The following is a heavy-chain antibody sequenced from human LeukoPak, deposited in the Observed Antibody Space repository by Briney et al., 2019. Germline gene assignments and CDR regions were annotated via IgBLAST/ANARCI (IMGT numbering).Heavy chain of an antibody. Sequence: GSSVKVSCKASRGTFSSYTIIRWRQSPRQRLEWMGRIIPILGIANYTQKLQGRVTITGDKSTSTAYMELSSLRFEDTAVYYCAGDDGIVGATGGYFAYWGQGTLVSVSS. V-gene: IGHV1-69*04. D-gene: IGHD1-26*01. CDR2: IIPILGIA. CDR3: AGDDGIVGATGGYFAY. CDR1: RGTFSSYT. J-gene: IGHJ4*02.